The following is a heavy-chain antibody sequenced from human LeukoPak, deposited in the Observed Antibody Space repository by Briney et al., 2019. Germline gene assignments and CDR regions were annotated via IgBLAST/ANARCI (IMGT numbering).Heavy chain of an antibody. CDR3: TRDTDYGSATNYFDS. Sequence: GGSLRLSCAASGFTFDDYAMHLVRQAPGKGLEWVALISWEGHTTYYADSVRGRFTISRDNSKNSLYLQMNSLRTEDTAFYYCTRDTDYGSATNYFDSWGQGTLVSVSS. D-gene: IGHD3-10*01. CDR2: ISWEGHTT. V-gene: IGHV3-43*01. J-gene: IGHJ4*02. CDR1: GFTFDDYA.